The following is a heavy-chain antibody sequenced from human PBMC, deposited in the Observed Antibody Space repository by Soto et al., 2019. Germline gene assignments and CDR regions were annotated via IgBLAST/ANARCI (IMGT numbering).Heavy chain of an antibody. V-gene: IGHV3-30-3*01. CDR2: ISYDGSNK. CDR1: GFTFSSYA. CDR3: ARDHRLHYDFWSGTYYYYGMDV. Sequence: GGSLRLSCAASGFTFSSYAMHWVRQAPGKGLEWVAVISYDGSNKYYADSVKGRFTISRDNSKNTLYLQMNSLRAEDTAVYYCARDHRLHYDFWSGTYYYYGMDVWGQGTTVTVSS. D-gene: IGHD3-3*01. J-gene: IGHJ6*02.